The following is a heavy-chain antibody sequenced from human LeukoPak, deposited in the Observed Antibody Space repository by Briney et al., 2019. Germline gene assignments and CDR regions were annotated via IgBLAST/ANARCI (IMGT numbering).Heavy chain of an antibody. CDR2: MNPNSGNT. V-gene: IGHV1-8*01. Sequence: ASVKVSCKASGYTFTSYDINWVRQATGQGLEWMGWMNPNSGNTGYAQKFQGRVTMTRNTSISTAYMELSSLRSEDTAVYYCAIEQKRAYDILTGSFDYWGQGTLVTVSS. J-gene: IGHJ4*02. D-gene: IGHD3-9*01. CDR3: AIEQKRAYDILTGSFDY. CDR1: GYTFTSYD.